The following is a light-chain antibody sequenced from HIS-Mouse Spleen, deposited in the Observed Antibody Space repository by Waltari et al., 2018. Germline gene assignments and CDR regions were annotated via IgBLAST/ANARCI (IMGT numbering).Light chain of an antibody. CDR3: QQSYSTPRT. CDR1: QSISSY. Sequence: DIQMTQSPSSLSASVGDRVTITCRASQSISSYLNWNQQKPGKAPKLLIDAASSLQSGVPSRFSGSGSGTDFTLTISSLQPEDFATYYCQQSYSTPRTFGQGTKVEIK. CDR2: AAS. J-gene: IGKJ1*01. V-gene: IGKV1-39*01.